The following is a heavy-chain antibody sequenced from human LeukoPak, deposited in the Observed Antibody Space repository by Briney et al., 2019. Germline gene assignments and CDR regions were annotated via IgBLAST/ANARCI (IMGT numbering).Heavy chain of an antibody. V-gene: IGHV3-30*18. J-gene: IGHJ4*02. D-gene: IGHD3-3*01. CDR1: GFTFSSYG. Sequence: GGSLRLSCAASGFTFSSYGMHWVRQAPGKGLEWVAVISYDGSNKYYADSVKGRFTISRDNSKNTLYLQMNSLRAEDTAVYYCAKSSSAYYDFWSGYYTGKSPDYWGQGTLVTVSS. CDR3: AKSSSAYYDFWSGYYTGKSPDY. CDR2: ISYDGSNK.